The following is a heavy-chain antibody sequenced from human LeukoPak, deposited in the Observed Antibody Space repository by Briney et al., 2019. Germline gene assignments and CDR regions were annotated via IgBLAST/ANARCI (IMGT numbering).Heavy chain of an antibody. CDR2: IWYDGSTK. CDR1: GFTFRNYG. CDR3: AKKGYYDGSGYYMYYFDH. V-gene: IGHV3-33*06. Sequence: GGSLRLSCAASGFTFRNYGMHWVRQAPGKGLEWVAVIWYDGSTKYYADSVKGRFTISRDNSKNTLYLQMNSLRAEDTAVYYCAKKGYYDGSGYYMYYFDHWGQGTLVTVSS. J-gene: IGHJ4*02. D-gene: IGHD3-22*01.